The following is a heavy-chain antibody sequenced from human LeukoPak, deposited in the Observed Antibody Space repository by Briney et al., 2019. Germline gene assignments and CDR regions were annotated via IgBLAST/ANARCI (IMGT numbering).Heavy chain of an antibody. V-gene: IGHV3-21*06. CDR1: QFSFSSYS. J-gene: IGHJ4*02. D-gene: IGHD3-22*01. CDR2: INKGATHT. CDR3: VRLRRNGDTSGYYYYYDY. Sequence: GGSLRLSCAASQFSFSSYSFNWVRQAPGQGLEWVASINKGATHTYYADSMRGRFTVSRADAKNSLFLQMHSLSAEDTAVYYCVRLRRNGDTSGYYYYYDYWGRGTLVTVSS.